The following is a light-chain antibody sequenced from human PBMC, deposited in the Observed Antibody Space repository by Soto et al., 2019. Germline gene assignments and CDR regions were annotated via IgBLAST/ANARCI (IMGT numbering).Light chain of an antibody. V-gene: IGKV1-5*03. J-gene: IGKJ1*01. CDR1: QTISSW. Sequence: DIQMTQSPSTLSGSVGARLTITCRASQTISSWLAWYQQKPGKAPKLLIYKASTLKSGVPSRFSGSGSGTEFTLTISSLQPDDFATYYCQHYNSYSEAFGPGTKVDIK. CDR3: QHYNSYSEA. CDR2: KAS.